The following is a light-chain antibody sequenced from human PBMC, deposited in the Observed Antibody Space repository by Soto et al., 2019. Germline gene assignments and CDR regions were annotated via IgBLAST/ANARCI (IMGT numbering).Light chain of an antibody. CDR3: QQYSSWPPWT. J-gene: IGKJ1*01. CDR1: QSVISN. Sequence: EIVLTQSPGTLSLSPGERATLSCRASQSVISNLAWYQQKPGQAPRLLXYGASARATGIPARFSGSGSGTELTLTISSLESEDYAVYYCQQYSSWPPWTFGQGTNVYIK. CDR2: GAS. V-gene: IGKV3-15*01.